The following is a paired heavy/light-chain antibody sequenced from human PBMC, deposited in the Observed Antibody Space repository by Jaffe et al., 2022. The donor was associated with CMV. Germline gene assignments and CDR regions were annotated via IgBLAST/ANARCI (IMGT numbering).Light chain of an antibody. CDR2: AAS. CDR1: QGISSY. Sequence: IQLTQSPSSLSASVGDRVTITCRASQGISSYLAWYQQKPGKAPKLLIYAASTLQSGVPSRFSGSGSGTDFTLTISSLQPEDFATYYCQQLNSYSWTFGQGTKVEIK. CDR3: QQLNSYSWT. V-gene: IGKV1-9*01. J-gene: IGKJ1*01.
Heavy chain of an antibody. CDR3: ARSYELEGMDV. V-gene: IGHV3-33*01. D-gene: IGHD5-12*01. CDR2: IWYDGSNK. J-gene: IGHJ6*02. Sequence: QVQLVESGGGVVQPGRSLRLSCAASGFTFSSYGMHWVRQAPGKGLEWVAVIWYDGSNKYYADSVKGRFTISRDNSKNTLYLQMNSLRAEDTAVYYCARSYELEGMDVWGQGTTVTVSS. CDR1: GFTFSSYG.